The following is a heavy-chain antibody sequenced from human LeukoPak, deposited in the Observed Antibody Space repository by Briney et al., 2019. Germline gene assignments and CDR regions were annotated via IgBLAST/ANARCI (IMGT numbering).Heavy chain of an antibody. J-gene: IGHJ4*02. CDR1: GFTFSNAW. CDR3: TTDLRYFDWLLDPFDY. D-gene: IGHD3-9*01. Sequence: GGSLRLSCAASGFTFSNAWMSWVRQAPGKGLEWVGRIKSKTDGWTTDYAAPVEGIFTISRDDSKNPLYLQMNSLKTEDTAVYYCTTDLRYFDWLLDPFDYWGQGTLVTVSS. V-gene: IGHV3-15*01. CDR2: IKSKTDGWTT.